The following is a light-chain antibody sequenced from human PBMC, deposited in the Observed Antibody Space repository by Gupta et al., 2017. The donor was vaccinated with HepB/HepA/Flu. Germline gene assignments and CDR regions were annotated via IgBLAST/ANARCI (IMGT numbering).Light chain of an antibody. CDR1: QDISNY. Sequence: DLQMTQSPSTLAASVVDRVTITCQASQDISNYLNWYQQKPGKAPKLLIYDASNLETGVPSRFSGGGSGTDFTFTISSLQPEDIATYYCQQYDNLPYTFPHEVKPGIK. J-gene: IGKJ2*01. V-gene: IGKV1-33*01. CDR2: DAS. CDR3: QQYDNLPYT.